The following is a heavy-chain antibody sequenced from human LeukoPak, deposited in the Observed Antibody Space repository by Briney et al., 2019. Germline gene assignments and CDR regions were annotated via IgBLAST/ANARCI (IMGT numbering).Heavy chain of an antibody. Sequence: SETLSLTCAVYGGSLSGYYWSWIRQPPGKGLEWIGEINHSGSTNYNPSLKSRVTISVDTSKNQFSLKLSSVTAADTAVYYCARGLGAAAAYWGQGTLVTVSS. CDR3: ARGLGAAAAY. CDR1: GGSLSGYY. CDR2: INHSGST. D-gene: IGHD6-13*01. V-gene: IGHV4-34*01. J-gene: IGHJ4*02.